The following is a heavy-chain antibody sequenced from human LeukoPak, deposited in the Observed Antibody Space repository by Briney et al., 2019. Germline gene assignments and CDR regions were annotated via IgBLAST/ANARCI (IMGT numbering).Heavy chain of an antibody. J-gene: IGHJ5*02. CDR1: GYXFTSYD. D-gene: IGHD1-26*01. Sequence: ASVKVSCKASGYXFTSYDISWVRQAPGQGLEWMGWISTYNGNTNYAQKLQGRVTMTTDTITTTAYMELRSLRPDDTAVYYCARDHSGNWFDPWGQGTLVTVSS. V-gene: IGHV1-18*01. CDR2: ISTYNGNT. CDR3: ARDHSGNWFDP.